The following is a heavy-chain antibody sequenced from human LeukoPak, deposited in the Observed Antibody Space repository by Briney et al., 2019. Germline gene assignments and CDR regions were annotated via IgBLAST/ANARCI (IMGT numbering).Heavy chain of an antibody. Sequence: GRSLRLSCAASGFTFSSYGMHWVRKAPGKGLEWVAVIWYDGSNKYYADSVKGRFTISRDNSKNTLYLQMNSLRAEDTAVYYCARDRDIVVVPAALGWFDPWGQGTLVTVSS. J-gene: IGHJ5*02. D-gene: IGHD2-2*01. CDR1: GFTFSSYG. V-gene: IGHV3-33*01. CDR3: ARDRDIVVVPAALGWFDP. CDR2: IWYDGSNK.